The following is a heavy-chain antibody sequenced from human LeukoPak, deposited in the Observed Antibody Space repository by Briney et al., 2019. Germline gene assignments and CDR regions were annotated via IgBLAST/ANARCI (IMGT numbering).Heavy chain of an antibody. CDR3: ARAGYYDFWSGYYTSTFYFDY. V-gene: IGHV1-46*01. J-gene: IGHJ4*02. Sequence: ASVKVSCKASGYTFTSYYMHWVRQAPGQGLEWMGIINPSGGSTSYAQKFQGRVTVTRDMSTSTVYMELSSLRSEDTAVYYCARAGYYDFWSGYYTSTFYFDYWGQGTLVTVSS. D-gene: IGHD3-3*01. CDR2: INPSGGST. CDR1: GYTFTSYY.